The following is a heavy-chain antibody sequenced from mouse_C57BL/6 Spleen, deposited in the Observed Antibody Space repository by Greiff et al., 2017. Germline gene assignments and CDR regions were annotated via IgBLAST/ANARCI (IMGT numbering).Heavy chain of an antibody. J-gene: IGHJ2*01. CDR3: ARGGFTTVVAPDY. D-gene: IGHD1-1*01. Sequence: EVKLVESGGGLVKPGGSLKLSCAASGFTFSSYAMSWVRQTPEKRLEWVATISDGGSYTYYPDNVKGRFTISRDNAKNNLYLQMSHLKSEDTAMYYGARGGFTTVVAPDYWGQGTTLTVSS. CDR2: ISDGGSYT. V-gene: IGHV5-4*03. CDR1: GFTFSSYA.